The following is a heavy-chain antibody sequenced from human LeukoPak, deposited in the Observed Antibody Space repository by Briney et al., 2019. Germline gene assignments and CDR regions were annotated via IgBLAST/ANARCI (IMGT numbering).Heavy chain of an antibody. D-gene: IGHD6-19*01. CDR2: IYAGDSDT. J-gene: IGHJ4*02. CDR3: ARHTYSSGWSNYFDY. V-gene: IGHV5-51*01. CDR1: GYNFTSYR. Sequence: GDPLNISCQGSGYNFTSYRSGWLRQIHGKGLDWSGLIYAGDSDTSYSPSFQAQVTTPADKSISTAYLQWSSLKASDTAMYYCARHTYSSGWSNYFDYWGQGTLVTVSS.